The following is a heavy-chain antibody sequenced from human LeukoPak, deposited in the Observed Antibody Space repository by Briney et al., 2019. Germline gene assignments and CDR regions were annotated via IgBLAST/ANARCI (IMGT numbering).Heavy chain of an antibody. D-gene: IGHD6-13*01. CDR2: ISGSGGST. Sequence: GGSLRLSCAASGFTFSSYAMSWVRQAPGKGLEWVSAISGSGGSTYYADSVKGRFTIPRDNSKNTLYLQMNSLRAEDTAVYYCAKALYSSSWYRGYFDYWGQGTLVTVSS. V-gene: IGHV3-23*01. CDR3: AKALYSSSWYRGYFDY. CDR1: GFTFSSYA. J-gene: IGHJ4*02.